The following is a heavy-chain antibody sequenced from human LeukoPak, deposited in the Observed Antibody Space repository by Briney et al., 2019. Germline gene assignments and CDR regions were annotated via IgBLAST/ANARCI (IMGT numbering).Heavy chain of an antibody. CDR3: ARDYYDSSGCNWFDP. CDR2: INHSRST. CDR1: GGSFSGYY. V-gene: IGHV4-34*01. D-gene: IGHD3-22*01. Sequence: QASETLSLTCAVYGGSFSGYYWSWIRQPPGKGLEWIGEINHSRSTNYNPSLKSRVTISVDTSKNQFSLKLSSVTAADTAVYYCARDYYDSSGCNWFDPWGQGTLVTVSS. J-gene: IGHJ5*02.